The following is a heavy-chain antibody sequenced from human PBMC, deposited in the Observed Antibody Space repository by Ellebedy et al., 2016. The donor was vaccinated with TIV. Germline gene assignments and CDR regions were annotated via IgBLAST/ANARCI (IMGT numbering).Heavy chain of an antibody. J-gene: IGHJ4*02. D-gene: IGHD3-22*01. Sequence: PGGSLRLSCAASGFAFSTNGMSWVRQAPGRGLEWVSGIGGSDGFTDYAASVRGRCTISRDNARNSLYLQMNSLRTEDTAVYYCVREAISYATSGYYFDYWGQGTLVAVSS. CDR1: GFAFSTNG. CDR3: VREAISYATSGYYFDY. CDR2: IGGSDGFT. V-gene: IGHV3-23*01.